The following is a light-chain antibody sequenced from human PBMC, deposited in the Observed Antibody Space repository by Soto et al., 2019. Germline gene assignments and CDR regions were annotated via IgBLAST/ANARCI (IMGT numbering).Light chain of an antibody. CDR1: SSDVGSYSL. J-gene: IGLJ2*01. CDR2: EDT. V-gene: IGLV2-23*01. CDR3: CSYAGGGTVI. Sequence: QSALTQPASGSGSPGHSIAISCTGTSSDVGSYSLVSWYQHHPDKAPKLIIYEDTRRPAGLYGRFSASKYGNTASLTISGLQAEDEADYYCCSYAGGGTVICGGGTKLTVL.